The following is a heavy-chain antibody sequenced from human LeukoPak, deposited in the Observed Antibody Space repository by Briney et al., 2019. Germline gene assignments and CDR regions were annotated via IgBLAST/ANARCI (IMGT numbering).Heavy chain of an antibody. CDR1: GYTFTSYD. Sequence: GASVTVSCKASGYTFTSYDISWVRQAPGQGLEWMGWVSAYYGNTTYAHPLHITHTMTTDTSTSTAYTELRSLRSDDTAVYYCATVGPQLGYWGQGTLVTVSS. D-gene: IGHD3-10*01. CDR2: VSAYYGNT. CDR3: ATVGPQLGY. J-gene: IGHJ4*02. V-gene: IGHV1-18*01.